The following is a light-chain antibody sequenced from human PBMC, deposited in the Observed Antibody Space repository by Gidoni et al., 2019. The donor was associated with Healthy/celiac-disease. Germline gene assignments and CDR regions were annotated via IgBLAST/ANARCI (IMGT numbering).Light chain of an antibody. V-gene: IGKV1-39*01. Sequence: IQMTKSPSSLSASVGDRVTITCRASQSISSYLNWYQQKPGKAPKLLIYAASSLQSGVPSRFSGSGSGTDFTRTISSLQPEDFATYYCQQSYSTPVTFGGGTKVEIK. J-gene: IGKJ4*01. CDR1: QSISSY. CDR2: AAS. CDR3: QQSYSTPVT.